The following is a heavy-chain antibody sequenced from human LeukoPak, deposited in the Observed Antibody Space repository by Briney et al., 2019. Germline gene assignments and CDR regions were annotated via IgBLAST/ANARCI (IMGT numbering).Heavy chain of an antibody. CDR2: IYYSGSA. V-gene: IGHV4-59*12. Sequence: SETLSLTCTVSGGSISGYYWSWIRQPPGKGLEWIGYIYYSGSAKYNPSLKSRVTISVDTSKNQFSLKLSSVTAADTAVYYCARTTTRGYDFWSGYRALGGFDYWGQGTLVTVSS. CDR1: GGSISGYY. D-gene: IGHD3-3*01. CDR3: ARTTTRGYDFWSGYRALGGFDY. J-gene: IGHJ4*02.